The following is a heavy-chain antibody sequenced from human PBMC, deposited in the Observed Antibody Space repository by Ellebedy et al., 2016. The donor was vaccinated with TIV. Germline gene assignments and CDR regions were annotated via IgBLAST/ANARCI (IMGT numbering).Heavy chain of an antibody. V-gene: IGHV1-69*13. J-gene: IGHJ4*02. CDR2: IIPIFGTA. D-gene: IGHD6-6*01. Sequence: SVKVSXKASRGTFSSYAISWVRQAPGQGLEWMGGIIPIFGTANYAQKFQGRVTITADESTSTAYMELSSLRSEDTAVYYCARARTSIAAHAFFDYWGQGTLVTVSS. CDR1: RGTFSSYA. CDR3: ARARTSIAAHAFFDY.